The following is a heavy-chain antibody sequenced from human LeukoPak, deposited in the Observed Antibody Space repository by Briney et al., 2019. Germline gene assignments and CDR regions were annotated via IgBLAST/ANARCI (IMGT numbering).Heavy chain of an antibody. J-gene: IGHJ4*02. CDR2: IYYSGST. Sequence: SETLSLTCTVSGGSISSYYWSWIRQPPGKGLEWIGYIYYSGSTNYNPSLKSRVTISVDTSKNQFSLKLSSVTAADTAVYYCAREHYDILTGPNFDYWGQGTLVTVSS. CDR3: AREHYDILTGPNFDY. CDR1: GGSISSYY. D-gene: IGHD3-9*01. V-gene: IGHV4-59*01.